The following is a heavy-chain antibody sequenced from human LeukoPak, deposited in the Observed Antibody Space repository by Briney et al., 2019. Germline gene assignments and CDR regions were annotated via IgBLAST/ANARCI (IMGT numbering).Heavy chain of an antibody. J-gene: IGHJ3*02. D-gene: IGHD2-2*01. Sequence: SETLSLTCTVSGGSISSGSYYWGWIRQPPGKGLEWIGSIYYSGSTYYNPSLKSRLTISVDTSKNQFSLKLSSVTAADTAVYYCARRGIGYCSSTSCPNAFDIWGQGTMVTVSS. V-gene: IGHV4-39*01. CDR1: GGSISSGSYY. CDR2: IYYSGST. CDR3: ARRGIGYCSSTSCPNAFDI.